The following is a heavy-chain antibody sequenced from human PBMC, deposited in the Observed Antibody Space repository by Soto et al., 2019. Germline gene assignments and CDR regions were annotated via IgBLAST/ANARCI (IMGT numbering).Heavy chain of an antibody. CDR3: TTKSNVGDRVGYYYYGMDV. D-gene: IGHD1-26*01. V-gene: IGHV3-15*07. CDR1: GFTFSNAW. CDR2: IKSKTDGGTT. J-gene: IGHJ6*02. Sequence: GGSLRLSCAASGFTFSNAWMNWVRQAPGKGLEWVGRIKSKTDGGTTDYAAPVKGRFTISRDDSKNTLYLQMNSLKTEDTAVYYCTTKSNVGDRVGYYYYGMDVWGQGTTVTVSS.